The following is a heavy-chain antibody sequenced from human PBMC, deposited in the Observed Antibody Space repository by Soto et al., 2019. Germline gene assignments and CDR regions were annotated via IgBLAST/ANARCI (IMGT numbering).Heavy chain of an antibody. CDR2: ISAYNGNT. CDR1: GYTFTSYG. D-gene: IGHD6-19*01. J-gene: IGHJ5*02. CDR3: ARDSGWFDTKTYNWFDP. Sequence: QVPLVQSGAEVKKPGASVKVSCKASGYTFTSYGISWVRQAPGQGLEWMGWISAYNGNTNYAQKLQGRVTMTTDTYTSTAYMELRSLRSDDTAVYYCARDSGWFDTKTYNWFDPWGQGTLVTVSS. V-gene: IGHV1-18*01.